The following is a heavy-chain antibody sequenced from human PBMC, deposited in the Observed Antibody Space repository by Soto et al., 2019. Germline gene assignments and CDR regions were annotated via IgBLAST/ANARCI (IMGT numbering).Heavy chain of an antibody. CDR3: ARHKSSGSGTYYTYGMDV. CDR1: GGSLSRSSCF. J-gene: IGHJ6*02. CDR2: IYYSGST. Sequence: LETPCLTPPVPGGSLSRSSCFWGWVRQPPREGLEWIGSIYYSGSTYYNPSLKSRVTISVDTSKNQFSLKLSSVTAADTAVYYCARHKSSGSGTYYTYGMDVWGQGTTVT. D-gene: IGHD3-10*01. V-gene: IGHV4-39*01.